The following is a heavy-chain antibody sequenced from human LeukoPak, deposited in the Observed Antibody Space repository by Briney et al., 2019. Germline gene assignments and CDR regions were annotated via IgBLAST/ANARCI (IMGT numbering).Heavy chain of an antibody. D-gene: IGHD5-12*01. Sequence: PGGSLRLSCAASGFTFSSYSMNWVRQAPGKGLEWVSSSSTSSTYIYYADSVKGRFTISRDNAKNSLYLQMNSLRAEDTAVYYCAKIRSSWLHDDYWGQGTLVTVSS. CDR1: GFTFSSYS. CDR2: SSTSSTYI. CDR3: AKIRSSWLHDDY. J-gene: IGHJ4*02. V-gene: IGHV3-21*01.